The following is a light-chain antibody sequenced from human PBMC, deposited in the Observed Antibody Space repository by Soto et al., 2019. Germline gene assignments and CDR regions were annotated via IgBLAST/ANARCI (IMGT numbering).Light chain of an antibody. V-gene: IGKV3-11*01. CDR1: QSVSSY. CDR3: QQRSNWPPIT. Sequence: EIVFSQSPGTLSLSPGERATLCCRASQSVSSYLAWYQQKPGQAPRLLIYDASNRATGIPARFSGSGSGTDFTLTISSLEPEDFAVYYCQQRSNWPPITFGQGTRLEIK. J-gene: IGKJ5*01. CDR2: DAS.